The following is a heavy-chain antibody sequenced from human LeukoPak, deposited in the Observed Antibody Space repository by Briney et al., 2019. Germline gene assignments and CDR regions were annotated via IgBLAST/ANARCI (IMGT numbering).Heavy chain of an antibody. CDR1: GGSISSYC. J-gene: IGHJ4*02. V-gene: IGHV4-4*07. Sequence: PSETLSLTCAASGGSISSYCWTWIRQRAGKGLEWIGRVYTNGNTDYNSSLKSRVTMSVDTSNNQVSLNLNSVTAADTAVYYCATEGLGSGRWFGYWGQGTLVTVSS. CDR2: VYTNGNT. D-gene: IGHD6-25*01. CDR3: ATEGLGSGRWFGY.